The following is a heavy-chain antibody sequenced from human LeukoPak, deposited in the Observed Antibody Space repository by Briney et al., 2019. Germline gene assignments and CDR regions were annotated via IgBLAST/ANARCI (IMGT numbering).Heavy chain of an antibody. J-gene: IGHJ5*02. Sequence: SETLSLTCTVSGGPISSSGFYWGWIRQPPGKGLEWIGSIYYSGSTYYNPSLKSRVTISIDTSKNQFSLNLSSVTAADTAVYYCARHEYSGSYYGLSWFDPWGQGTLVTVSS. CDR3: ARHEYSGSYYGLSWFDP. D-gene: IGHD1-26*01. CDR1: GGPISSSGFY. V-gene: IGHV4-39*01. CDR2: IYYSGST.